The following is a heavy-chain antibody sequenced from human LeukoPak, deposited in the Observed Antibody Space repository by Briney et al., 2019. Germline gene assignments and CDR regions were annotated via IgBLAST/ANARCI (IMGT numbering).Heavy chain of an antibody. CDR2: ISGGSSYI. CDR3: AKDRSSSLDY. V-gene: IGHV3-21*01. Sequence: GGSLRLSCAASGFTFTNYTMNWVRQAPGKGLEWVSSISGGSSYISYADSVKGRFTISRDNAKNSLDLQMNSLRAEDTAVYYCAKDRSSSLDYWGQGTLVTVSS. J-gene: IGHJ4*02. D-gene: IGHD6-6*01. CDR1: GFTFTNYT.